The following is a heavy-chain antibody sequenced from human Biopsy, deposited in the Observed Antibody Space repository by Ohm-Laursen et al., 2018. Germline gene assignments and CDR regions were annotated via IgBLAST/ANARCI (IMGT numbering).Heavy chain of an antibody. Sequence: GTLSLTYTVSGVSISSYYWSWIRQPPGQGLEWIGYVSYTGSNDYNPSLQSRVTISVDTSKNHFSLRLRSVTPADTVMYYCARDRGFYSDRTVPGYFDLWGRGTLVTVSS. V-gene: IGHV4-59*01. D-gene: IGHD3-22*01. CDR3: ARDRGFYSDRTVPGYFDL. CDR1: GVSISSYY. CDR2: VSYTGSN. J-gene: IGHJ2*01.